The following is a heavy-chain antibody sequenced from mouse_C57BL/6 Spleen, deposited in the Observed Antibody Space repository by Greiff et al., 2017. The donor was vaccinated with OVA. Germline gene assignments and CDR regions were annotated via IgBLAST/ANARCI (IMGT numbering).Heavy chain of an antibody. CDR2: FYPGSGSI. CDR3: ARHEGGIYYGYYDWYFDV. V-gene: IGHV1-62-2*01. J-gene: IGHJ1*03. D-gene: IGHD2-3*01. CDR1: GYTFTEYT. Sequence: QVQLQQSGAELVKPGASVKLSCKASGYTFTEYTIHWVKQRSGQGLEWIGWFYPGSGSIKYNEKFKDKATLNADKSSSTVYMELSRLTSEDSAVYFCARHEGGIYYGYYDWYFDVWGTRTTVTVSS.